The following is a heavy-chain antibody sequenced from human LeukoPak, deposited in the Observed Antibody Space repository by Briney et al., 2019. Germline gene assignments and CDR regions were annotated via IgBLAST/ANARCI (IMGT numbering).Heavy chain of an antibody. CDR3: ARAVAFGEPETSSWFDP. CDR2: INTNTGNP. J-gene: IGHJ5*02. D-gene: IGHD3-10*01. V-gene: IGHV7-4-1*02. Sequence: ASVKVSCKASGYTFTSYAMNWVRQAPGQGLEWMGWINTNTGNPTYAQGFTGRFVFSLDTSVSTAYLQISSLKAEDTAVYYCARAVAFGEPETSSWFDPWGQGTLVTVSS. CDR1: GYTFTSYA.